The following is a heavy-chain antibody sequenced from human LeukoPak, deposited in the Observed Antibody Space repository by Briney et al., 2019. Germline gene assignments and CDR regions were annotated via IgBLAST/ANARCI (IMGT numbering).Heavy chain of an antibody. CDR3: ARAKRVGASHGMDV. Sequence: PSETLSLTCAVYGGSFSGCYWSWIRQPPGKGLEWIGEINHSGSTNYNPSLKSRVTISVDTSKNQFSLKLSSVTAADTAVYYCARAKRVGASHGMDVWGQGTTVTVSS. CDR2: INHSGST. D-gene: IGHD1-26*01. V-gene: IGHV4-34*01. J-gene: IGHJ6*02. CDR1: GGSFSGCY.